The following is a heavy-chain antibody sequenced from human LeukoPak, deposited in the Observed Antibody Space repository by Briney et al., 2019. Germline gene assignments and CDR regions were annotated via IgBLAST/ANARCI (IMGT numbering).Heavy chain of an antibody. CDR2: ISWNSGSI. D-gene: IGHD6-19*01. V-gene: IGHV3-9*01. CDR3: AKDTGSGWYGHNYFDY. Sequence: GRSLRLSCAAPGFTFDDYAMHWVRQAPGKGLEWGSGISWNSGSIGYADSVKGRFTISRDNAKNSLYLQMNSLRAEDTALYYCAKDTGSGWYGHNYFDYWGQGTLVTVSS. CDR1: GFTFDDYA. J-gene: IGHJ4*02.